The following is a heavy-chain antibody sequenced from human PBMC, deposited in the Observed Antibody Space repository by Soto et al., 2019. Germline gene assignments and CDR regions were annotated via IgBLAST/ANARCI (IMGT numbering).Heavy chain of an antibody. CDR1: GFTFSPYW. V-gene: IGHV3-74*01. CDR3: ARGNNRGFDP. Sequence: EVQLMESGGGLVQPGGSLRLACAASGFTFSPYWMHWVRQTPGKGLVWVSRINAEGNTIYADSVKGRFTISRDNAKNMLYLEMTSLRAEDTAVYFCARGNNRGFDPWGQGTLVTVSS. CDR2: INAEGNT. J-gene: IGHJ5*02.